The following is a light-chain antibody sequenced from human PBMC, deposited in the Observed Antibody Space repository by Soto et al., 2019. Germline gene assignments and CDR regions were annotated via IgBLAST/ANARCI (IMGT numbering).Light chain of an antibody. CDR3: QQYSSYSYS. CDR1: QSTSSW. J-gene: IGKJ2*03. V-gene: IGKV1-5*03. Sequence: DIQMTQSPSTLSASVGDRVTITCRASQSTSSWLAWYQQKPGKAPKLLIYKTSSLESGVPSRFSGSGAGTEFPLTIGCLQADDFATYYCQQYSSYSYSFGQGTKLEIK. CDR2: KTS.